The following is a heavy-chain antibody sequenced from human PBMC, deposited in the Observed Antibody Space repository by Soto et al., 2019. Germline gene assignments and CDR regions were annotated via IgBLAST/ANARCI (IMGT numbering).Heavy chain of an antibody. D-gene: IGHD3-22*01. CDR3: AADRYYYDSCGLNWFDP. CDR2: INPSGGST. J-gene: IGHJ5*02. V-gene: IGHV1-46*01. CDR1: GYTFTSYY. Sequence: ASLKVSCKASGYTFTSYYMHWVRQAPGQGLEWMGIINPSGGSTSYAQKFQGRVTMTRDTSTSTVYMELSSLRSEDTAVYYCAADRYYYDSCGLNWFDPWGQGTLVTVTS.